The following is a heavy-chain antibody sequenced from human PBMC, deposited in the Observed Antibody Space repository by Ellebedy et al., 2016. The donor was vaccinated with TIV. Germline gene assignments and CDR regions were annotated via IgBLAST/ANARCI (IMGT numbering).Heavy chain of an antibody. CDR1: GFTFSSYG. J-gene: IGHJ6*03. CDR2: ISYDGSNK. CDR3: AKDVTIFGVADYYYYYYMDV. D-gene: IGHD3-3*01. Sequence: GESLKISCAASGFTFSSYGMHWVRQAPGKGLEWVAVISYDGSNKYYADSVKGRFTISRDNSKNTLYLQMNSLRAEDTAVYYCAKDVTIFGVADYYYYYYMDVWGKGTTVTVSS. V-gene: IGHV3-30*18.